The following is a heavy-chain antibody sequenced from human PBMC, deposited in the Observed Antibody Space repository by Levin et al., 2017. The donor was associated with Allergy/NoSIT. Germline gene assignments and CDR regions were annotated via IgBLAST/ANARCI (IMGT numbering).Heavy chain of an antibody. V-gene: IGHV4-61*01. CDR2: IYYSGST. CDR3: ARRPVGSPFDY. J-gene: IGHJ4*02. D-gene: IGHD2-15*01. Sequence: SETLSLTCTVSGGSVSSGSYYWSWIRQPPGKGLEWIGYIYYSGSTNYNPSLKSRVTISVDTSKNQFSLKLSSVTAADTAVYYCARRPVGSPFDYWGQGTLVTVSS. CDR1: GGSVSSGSYY.